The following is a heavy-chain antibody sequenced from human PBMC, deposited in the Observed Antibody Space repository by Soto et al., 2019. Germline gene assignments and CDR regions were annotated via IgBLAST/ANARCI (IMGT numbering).Heavy chain of an antibody. CDR1: GGSISSYY. CDR2: VHDSWGS. CDR3: ARHPGYCSGSNCYGYYTMDV. D-gene: IGHD2-2*01. Sequence: SETLSLTCTVSGGSISSYYWSWIRQPPGKGLEWIGYVHDSWGSNYNPSLKSRVTISVDTSKNQFSLELSSVTAADTAVYSCARHPGYCSGSNCYGYYTMDVWGQGTTVNVS. J-gene: IGHJ6*02. V-gene: IGHV4-59*08.